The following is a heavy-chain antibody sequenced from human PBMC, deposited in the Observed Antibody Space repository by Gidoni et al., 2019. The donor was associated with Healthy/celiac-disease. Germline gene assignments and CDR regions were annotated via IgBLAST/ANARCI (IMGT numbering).Heavy chain of an antibody. V-gene: IGHV3-30-3*01. J-gene: IGHJ6*02. CDR1: GFTFSSYA. CDR3: TRDWAAYAQLAPTLYYYGMDV. CDR2: ISYDGSNK. D-gene: IGHD6-13*01. Sequence: QVQLVESGGGVVQPGRSLRLSCAASGFTFSSYAMHWVRQAPGKGLEWVAVISYDGSNKYYADSVKGRFTISRDNSKNTLYLQMNSLRAEDTAVYYCTRDWAAYAQLAPTLYYYGMDVWGQGTTVTVSS.